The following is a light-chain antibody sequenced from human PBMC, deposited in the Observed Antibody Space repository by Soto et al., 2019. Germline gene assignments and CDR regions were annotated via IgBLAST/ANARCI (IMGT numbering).Light chain of an antibody. J-gene: IGKJ3*01. CDR2: GVS. V-gene: IGKV3D-15*01. Sequence: EIVMTQSPATLSVSPGERATLSCRASQSVSNNLAWYQQKPGQAPSLLLYGVSTRATGIPTRFSGSGSGTEFTLTINSLQSEDFAIYYCQQYNNWPRTFGPGTKLDFK. CDR3: QQYNNWPRT. CDR1: QSVSNN.